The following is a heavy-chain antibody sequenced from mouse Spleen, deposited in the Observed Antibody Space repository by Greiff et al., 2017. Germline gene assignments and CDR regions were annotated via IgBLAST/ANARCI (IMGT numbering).Heavy chain of an antibody. J-gene: IGHJ2*01. CDR3: ARATNYYGSSPYYFDY. V-gene: IGHV1-53*01. D-gene: IGHD1-1*01. CDR2: INPSNGGT. CDR1: GYTFTSYW. Sequence: QVQLQQPGTELVKPGASVKLSCKASGYTFTSYWMHWVKQRPGQGLEWIGNINPSNGGTNYNEKFKSKATLTVDKSSSTAYMQLSSLTSEDSAVYYCARATNYYGSSPYYFDYWGQGTTLTVSS.